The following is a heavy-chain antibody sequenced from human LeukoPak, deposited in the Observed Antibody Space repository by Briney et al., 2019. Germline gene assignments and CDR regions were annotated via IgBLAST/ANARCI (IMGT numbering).Heavy chain of an antibody. J-gene: IGHJ4*02. CDR1: GFIFSNYV. D-gene: IGHD3-3*01. CDR2: IWYDGSNK. V-gene: IGHV3-33*06. Sequence: GGSLRLSCAASGFIFSNYVMHWVRQPPGKGLEWVAVIWYDGSNKYYADSVKGRFTISRDNSKNTLYLQMNSLRAEDTAVYYCAKEGAYDFWSGYGTDYWGQGTLVTVSS. CDR3: AKEGAYDFWSGYGTDY.